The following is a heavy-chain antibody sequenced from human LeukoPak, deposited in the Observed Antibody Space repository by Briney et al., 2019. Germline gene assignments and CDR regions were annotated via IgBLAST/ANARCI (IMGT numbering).Heavy chain of an antibody. CDR3: AKDGNYDFWSGYPDY. Sequence: GGSLRLSCAASGFTFSSYAMHWVRQAPGKGLEWVAVISYDGSNKYYADSVKGRFTISRDNSKNTLYLQMNSLRAEDTAVYYCAKDGNYDFWSGYPDYWGQGTLVTVSS. V-gene: IGHV3-30-3*01. J-gene: IGHJ4*02. CDR2: ISYDGSNK. D-gene: IGHD3-3*01. CDR1: GFTFSSYA.